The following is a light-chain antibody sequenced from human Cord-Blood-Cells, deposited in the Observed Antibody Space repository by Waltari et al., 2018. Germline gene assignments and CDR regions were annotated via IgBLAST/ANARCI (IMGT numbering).Light chain of an antibody. CDR1: SSDGGGYNY. J-gene: IGLJ3*02. CDR3: SSYAGSNNWV. V-gene: IGLV2-8*01. CDR2: EGS. Sequence: QSALTQPPSASGSPGKSVTISCTGTSSDGGGYNYASWYQPHPGKAPKRMIYEGSKRPSGVPDRFSGSKSGNTASLTVSGLQAEDEADYYCSSYAGSNNWVFGGGTKLTVL.